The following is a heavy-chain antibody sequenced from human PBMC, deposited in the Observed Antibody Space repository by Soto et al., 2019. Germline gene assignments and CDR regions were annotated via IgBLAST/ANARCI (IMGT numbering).Heavy chain of an antibody. J-gene: IGHJ4*02. CDR2: LIAMLGTP. CDR3: ARGAMANFDY. V-gene: IGHV1-69*13. Sequence: ASVKVSCKASGGTFCSHGIAWVRQAPGQGLEWMGGLIAMLGTPTYARKVQGRATITADESLTSSYLELRSLRSEDTAVYFCARGAMANFDYWGQGTVVTVSP. CDR1: GGTFCSHG. D-gene: IGHD5-18*01.